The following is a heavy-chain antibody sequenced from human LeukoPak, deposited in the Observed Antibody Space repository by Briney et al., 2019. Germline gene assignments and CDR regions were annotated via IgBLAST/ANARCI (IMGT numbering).Heavy chain of an antibody. Sequence: PSETLSLTCAVYGGSFSGYYWSWIRQPPGKGLEWIGEINHSGSTNYNPSLKSRVTISVDTSKNQFSLKLSSVTAADTAVYYCARSNSGLLDYWGQGTLVTVSS. V-gene: IGHV4-34*01. CDR3: ARSNSGLLDY. J-gene: IGHJ4*02. CDR1: GGSFSGYY. D-gene: IGHD6-19*01. CDR2: INHSGST.